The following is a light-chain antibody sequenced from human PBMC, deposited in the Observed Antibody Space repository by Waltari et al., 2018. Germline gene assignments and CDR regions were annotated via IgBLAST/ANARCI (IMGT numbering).Light chain of an antibody. CDR1: TGAVTSGFY. J-gene: IGLJ2*01. Sequence: QTVVTQEPSLTVSPGGTVTLTCASNTGAVTSGFYPNWLQQKPGQAPRALIYSTTNKYSWTPARFSGALLGDKAALTLSGVQPEDEAEYYCLLYYGGVHVFGGGTKLTVL. CDR2: STT. V-gene: IGLV7-43*01. CDR3: LLYYGGVHV.